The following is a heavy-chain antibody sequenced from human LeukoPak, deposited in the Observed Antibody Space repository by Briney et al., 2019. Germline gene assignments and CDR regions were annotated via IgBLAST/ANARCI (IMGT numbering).Heavy chain of an antibody. CDR3: ATEGGGTYMDV. CDR2: IYAGGTT. Sequence: GGSLRLSCAASGVTVSSNDMSWVRQAPGNGPEWVSVIYAGGTTYYADSVKGRFTISRDNAKNSLYLQMNNLRAEDTAVYYCATEGGGTYMDVWGKGTTVTISS. D-gene: IGHD1-1*01. J-gene: IGHJ6*03. V-gene: IGHV3-66*01. CDR1: GVTVSSND.